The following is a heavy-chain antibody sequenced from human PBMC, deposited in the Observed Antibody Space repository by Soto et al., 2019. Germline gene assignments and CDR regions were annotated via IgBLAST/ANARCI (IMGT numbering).Heavy chain of an antibody. D-gene: IGHD1-26*01. Sequence: GGSLRLSCAASGFTFSIYAVSWVRQAPGKGLEWVSAMSGSGGSTYYADSVKGRFTISRDNSKNTLYLQMNSLRAEDTAVYYCAKDSGSWHYFDYWGQGTQVTVSS. CDR3: AKDSGSWHYFDY. CDR1: GFTFSIYA. CDR2: MSGSGGST. J-gene: IGHJ4*02. V-gene: IGHV3-23*01.